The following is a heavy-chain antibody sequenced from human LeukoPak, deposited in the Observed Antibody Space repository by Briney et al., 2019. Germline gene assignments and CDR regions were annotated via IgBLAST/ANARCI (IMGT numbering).Heavy chain of an antibody. CDR3: ARGPCVPGIAVAGIEAGGYY. V-gene: IGHV1-46*01. Sequence: ASVKVSCKASGYTFTSYYMHWVRQAPGQGLEWMGTINPSGGSTSYAQKFQGRVTMTRDTSTSTVYMELSSLRSEDTAVYYGARGPCVPGIAVAGIEAGGYYWRQGTLVTVSS. D-gene: IGHD6-19*01. J-gene: IGHJ4*02. CDR2: INPSGGST. CDR1: GYTFTSYY.